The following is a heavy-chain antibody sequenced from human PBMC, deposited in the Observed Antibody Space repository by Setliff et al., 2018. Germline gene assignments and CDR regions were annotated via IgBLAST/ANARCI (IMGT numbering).Heavy chain of an antibody. CDR1: GDSISAAS. V-gene: IGHV4-59*01. CDR3: ARGGTYRYFDY. Sequence: PSETLSLTCSVSGDSISAASIMAWIRQPPGKGLEFIGYVYYSGAAKYDPSLKSRVTMSVDTSKTQFSLKLNSMTTADTAVYYCARGGTYRYFDYWGQGTQVTVSS. J-gene: IGHJ4*02. CDR2: VYYSGAA.